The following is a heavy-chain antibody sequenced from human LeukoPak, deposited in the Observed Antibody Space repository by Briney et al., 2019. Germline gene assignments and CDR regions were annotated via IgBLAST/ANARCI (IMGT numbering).Heavy chain of an antibody. CDR2: ISSSGNYI. CDR3: ARGDRTASLVIFDY. D-gene: IGHD3-3*02. J-gene: IGHJ4*02. CDR1: GFTFRSYT. Sequence: GGSLRLSCAASGFTFRSYTMIWVRQAPGKGREWISSISSSGNYIYYADSVKGRFTISKDNAQNSLYLQMNSLRAEDTAVYYCARGDRTASLVIFDYWGQGTLVTVSS. V-gene: IGHV3-21*01.